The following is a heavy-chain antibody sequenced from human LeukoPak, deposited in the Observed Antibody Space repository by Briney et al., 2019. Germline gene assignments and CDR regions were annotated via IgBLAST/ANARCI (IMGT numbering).Heavy chain of an antibody. CDR1: GFTFTSYA. Sequence: GGSLRLSCAASGFTFTSYAMSWVRQAPGKGLEWVSVISGGGSSTYYADSVKGRFTISRNNSKNTLYLQMNSLRGEDTAVYYCAKESGQLDVWGKGTTVTVSS. CDR2: ISGGGSST. J-gene: IGHJ6*04. V-gene: IGHV3-23*01. CDR3: AKESGQLDV. D-gene: IGHD3-3*01.